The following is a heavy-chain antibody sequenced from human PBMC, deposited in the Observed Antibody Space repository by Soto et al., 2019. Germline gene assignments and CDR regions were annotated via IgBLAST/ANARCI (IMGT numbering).Heavy chain of an antibody. CDR3: ARGTTDYSPNFDY. D-gene: IGHD3-9*01. Sequence: QLQLQESGSGLVKPSQTLSLTCGVSGYSISSGGYSWSWIRQPPGKGLEWIGYIYHSGSAYYNPSLKSRVTISADRSKNQFSLKLSSVTAADTAVYYCARGTTDYSPNFDYWGQGALVTVSA. J-gene: IGHJ4*02. CDR1: GYSISSGGYS. V-gene: IGHV4-30-2*01. CDR2: IYHSGSA.